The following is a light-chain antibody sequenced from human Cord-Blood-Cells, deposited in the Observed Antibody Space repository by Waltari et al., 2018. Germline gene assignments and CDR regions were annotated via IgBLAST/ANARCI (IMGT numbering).Light chain of an antibody. Sequence: QSALTQPDSVSGSPGQSITPSCTGTSSDVGGHNYFPWYQQHPGKAPKLMIYDVSNRPSGVSNRFSGSKSGNTASLTISGLQAEDEADYYCSSYTSSSTWVFGGGTKLTVL. V-gene: IGLV2-14*01. CDR3: SSYTSSSTWV. CDR1: SSDVGGHNY. J-gene: IGLJ3*02. CDR2: DVS.